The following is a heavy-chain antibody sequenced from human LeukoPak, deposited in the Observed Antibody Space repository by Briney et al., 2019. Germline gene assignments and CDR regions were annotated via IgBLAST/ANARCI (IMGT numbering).Heavy chain of an antibody. J-gene: IGHJ3*02. D-gene: IGHD3-22*01. CDR3: ARGFRTYYYDSSGYSDAFDI. CDR1: GGSFSGYY. V-gene: IGHV4-34*01. CDR2: INHSGST. Sequence: PSETLSLTCAVYGGSFSGYYWSWIRQPPGKGLEWIGEINHSGSTNYNPSLKSRVTISVDTSKNQFSLKLSSVTAADTAVYYCARGFRTYYYDSSGYSDAFDIWGQGTMVTVSS.